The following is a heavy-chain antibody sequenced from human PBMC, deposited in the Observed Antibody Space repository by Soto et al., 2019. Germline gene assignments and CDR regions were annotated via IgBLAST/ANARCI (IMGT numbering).Heavy chain of an antibody. CDR2: INHSGST. CDR1: GGSFSGYY. J-gene: IGHJ6*02. V-gene: IGHV4-34*01. Sequence: LSLTCAVYGGSFSGYYWSWIRQPPGKGLEWIGEINHSGSTNYNPSLKSRVTISVDTSKNQFSLKLSSVTAADTAVYYCARGKLPDYYYYGMDVWGQGTTVTVSS. CDR3: ARGKLPDYYYYGMDV.